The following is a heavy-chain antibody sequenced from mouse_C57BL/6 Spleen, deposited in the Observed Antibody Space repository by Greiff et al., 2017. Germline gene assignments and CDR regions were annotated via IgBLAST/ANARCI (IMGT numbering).Heavy chain of an antibody. CDR1: GYTFTSYW. CDR2: IHPNSGST. D-gene: IGHD1-1*01. J-gene: IGHJ2*01. Sequence: QVQLQQPGAELVKPGASVKLSCKASGYTFTSYWMHWVKQRPGQGLEWIGMIHPNSGSTNYNEKFKSKDTLTVNKSSSTAYMQLSSLTAEDSAVYYCARSSYYGSSYYFDYWGQGTTLTVSS. CDR3: ARSSYYGSSYYFDY. V-gene: IGHV1-64*01.